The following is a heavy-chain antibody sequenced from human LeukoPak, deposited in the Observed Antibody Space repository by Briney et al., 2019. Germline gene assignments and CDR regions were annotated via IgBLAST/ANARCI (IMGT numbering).Heavy chain of an antibody. D-gene: IGHD4-17*01. J-gene: IGHJ4*02. CDR1: GVSFDDYY. Sequence: PSETLSLTCAVSGVSFDDYYWSWVRQTPGKGLEWIGEINHSGYTNNSPSLKSRVTPSIGTSRKQFSLNLRSVTVADAGIYYCTRMTTGHDYWGQGTLVSVSS. V-gene: IGHV4-34*01. CDR3: TRMTTGHDY. CDR2: INHSGYT.